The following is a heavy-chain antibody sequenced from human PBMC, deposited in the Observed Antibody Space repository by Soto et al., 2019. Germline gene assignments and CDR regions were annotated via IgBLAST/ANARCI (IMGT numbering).Heavy chain of an antibody. CDR1: GFTFNNYA. D-gene: IGHD3-22*01. J-gene: IGHJ4*02. Sequence: PGGSLRLSCAASGFTFNNYAMSWVRQAPGKGLEWVSAISGSGANTYYADSVKGRFTISRDNSKNTAYLQMSSLRPEDTAVYYCVKGEYYYDGGAYYPFDYWGQGRMVTVSS. CDR3: VKGEYYYDGGAYYPFDY. V-gene: IGHV3-23*01. CDR2: ISGSGANT.